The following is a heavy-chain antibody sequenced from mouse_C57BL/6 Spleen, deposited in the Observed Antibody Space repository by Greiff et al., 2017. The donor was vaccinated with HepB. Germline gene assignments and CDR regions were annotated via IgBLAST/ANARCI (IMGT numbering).Heavy chain of an antibody. V-gene: IGHV1-4*01. CDR1: GYTFTSYT. J-gene: IGHJ3*01. Sequence: QVQLKQSGAELARPGASVKMSCKASGYTFTSYTMHWVKQRPGQGLEWIGYINPSSGYTKYNQKFKDKATLTADKSSSTAYMQLSSLTSEDSAVYYCARERDYYGSRNPFAYWGQGTLVTVSA. CDR3: ARERDYYGSRNPFAY. CDR2: INPSSGYT. D-gene: IGHD1-1*01.